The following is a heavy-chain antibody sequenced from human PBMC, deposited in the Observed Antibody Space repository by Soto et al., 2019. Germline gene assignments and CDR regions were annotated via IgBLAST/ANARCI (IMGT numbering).Heavy chain of an antibody. D-gene: IGHD2-15*01. Sequence: EVQMLESGGGLAQPGGSLRLSCAVSGFICSSYDMSWVRQAPGKGLAWVSTILVGGSTHYEDSVQGRFTISRDTSKNTLYLQIKSLRAEDTAIYYCAKEGCSGGSCYSGPAFDYWGQGTLVTVSS. CDR2: ILVGGST. CDR1: GFICSSYD. CDR3: AKEGCSGGSCYSGPAFDY. V-gene: IGHV3-23*01. J-gene: IGHJ4*02.